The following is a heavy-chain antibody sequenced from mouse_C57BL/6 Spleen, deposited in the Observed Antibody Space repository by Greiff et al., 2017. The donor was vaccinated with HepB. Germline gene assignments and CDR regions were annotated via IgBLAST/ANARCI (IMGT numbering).Heavy chain of an antibody. V-gene: IGHV7-3*01. J-gene: IGHJ2*01. Sequence: EVNVVESGGGLVQPGGSLSLSCAASGFTFTDYYMSWVRQPPGKALEWLGFIRNKANGYTTEYSASVKGRFTISRDNSQSILYLQMNALRAEDSATYYCARSRYSNYFDYWGQGTTLTVSS. CDR2: IRNKANGYTT. CDR1: GFTFTDYY. CDR3: ARSRYSNYFDY. D-gene: IGHD2-5*01.